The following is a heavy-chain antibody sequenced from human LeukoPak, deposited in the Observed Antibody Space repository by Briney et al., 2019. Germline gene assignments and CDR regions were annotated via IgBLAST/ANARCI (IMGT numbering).Heavy chain of an antibody. CDR2: IYHGDSDT. D-gene: IGHD3-10*01. V-gene: IGHV5-51*01. Sequence: GESLKISCKGSGYSFTSYWIGWVRQMPGKGLEWMGIIYHGDSDTRYSPSFQGQVTISADKSISTAYLQWGSLKASDTAIYYCARLGLGSGSSCDYWGQGTLVIVSS. J-gene: IGHJ4*02. CDR3: ARLGLGSGSSCDY. CDR1: GYSFTSYW.